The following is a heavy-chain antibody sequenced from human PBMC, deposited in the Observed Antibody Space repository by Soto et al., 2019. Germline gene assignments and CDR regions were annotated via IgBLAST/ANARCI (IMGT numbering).Heavy chain of an antibody. CDR2: IYEGGST. V-gene: IGHV4-59*08. CDR1: RASTSTHN. D-gene: IGHD3-10*01. J-gene: IGHJ4*02. Sequence: PSETLSLTCTVSRASTSTHNWSWIRQTPGKGLEWIGYIYEGGSTGYNPSLESRVTISLDTSTNQLSLKLRSVTAADTAVYYCVRQGIGAQHGLVDVWGQGIQVTVSS. CDR3: VRQGIGAQHGLVDV.